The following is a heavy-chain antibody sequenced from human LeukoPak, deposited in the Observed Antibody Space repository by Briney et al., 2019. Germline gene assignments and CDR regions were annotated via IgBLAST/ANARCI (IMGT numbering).Heavy chain of an antibody. V-gene: IGHV1-69*05. Sequence: SVKVSCKASGVTFNSYTINWVRQAPGQGLEWMGRIIPIFGTANYAQGFQGRVTITTDESTSTAYMELSGLRSEDTAVYYCATRTHNSYAEGWYFDLWGRGTLVTVSS. D-gene: IGHD5-18*01. J-gene: IGHJ2*01. CDR1: GVTFNSYT. CDR3: ATRTHNSYAEGWYFDL. CDR2: IIPIFGTA.